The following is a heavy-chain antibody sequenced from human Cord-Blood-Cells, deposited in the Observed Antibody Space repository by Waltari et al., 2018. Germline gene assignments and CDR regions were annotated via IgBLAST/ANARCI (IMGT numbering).Heavy chain of an antibody. CDR3: ARNVYSSSWYWFDP. CDR1: GGSISSYY. CDR2: IYYSGNT. D-gene: IGHD6-13*01. V-gene: IGHV4-59*01. J-gene: IGHJ5*02. Sequence: QVQLQESGPGLVKPSETLSLTCTVSGGSISSYYWSWIRQPPGKGLEWIGYIYYSGNTNYNPSLKSRVTISVDTSKNQFSLQLSSVTAADTAVYYCARNVYSSSWYWFDPWGQGTLVTVSS.